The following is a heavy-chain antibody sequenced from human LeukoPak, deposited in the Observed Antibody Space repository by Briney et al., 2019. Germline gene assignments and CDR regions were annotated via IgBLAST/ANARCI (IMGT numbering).Heavy chain of an antibody. Sequence: SETLSLTCAVYGGSFSDYYWTWIRQPPGKGLEWIGEITHSGSTNYNPSLKSRVTISVDTSKNQFSLKLSSVTAADTAVYYCARVDTAMMKYYFDYWGQGTLVTVSS. CDR3: ARVDTAMMKYYFDY. CDR1: GGSFSDYY. D-gene: IGHD5-18*01. V-gene: IGHV4-34*01. CDR2: ITHSGST. J-gene: IGHJ4*02.